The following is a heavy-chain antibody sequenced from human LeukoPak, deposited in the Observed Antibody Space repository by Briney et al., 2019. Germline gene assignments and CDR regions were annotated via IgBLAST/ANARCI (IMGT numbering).Heavy chain of an antibody. CDR1: GFTFSSYG. J-gene: IGHJ4*02. CDR3: ARVPKVGATTWNDY. D-gene: IGHD1-26*01. CDR2: IWYDESNK. V-gene: IGHV3-33*01. Sequence: GGSLRLSCAASGFTFSSYGMHWVRQAPGKGLEWVAVIWYDESNKYYADSVKGRFTISRDNSKNTLYLQMNSLRAEDTAVYYCARVPKVGATTWNDYWGQGTLVTVSS.